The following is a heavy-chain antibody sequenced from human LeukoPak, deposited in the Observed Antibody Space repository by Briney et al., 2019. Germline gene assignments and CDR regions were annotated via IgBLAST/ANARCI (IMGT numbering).Heavy chain of an antibody. CDR2: IYHSGST. Sequence: SQTLSLTCTVSGGSISSGGYYWSWIRQPPGKGLEWIGYIYHSGSTYYNPSLKSRVTISVDRSKNQFSLKLSSVTAADTAVYYCARAVAAAGTVDPWGQGTLVTVSS. CDR3: ARAVAAAGTVDP. D-gene: IGHD6-13*01. CDR1: GGSISSGGYY. V-gene: IGHV4-30-2*01. J-gene: IGHJ5*02.